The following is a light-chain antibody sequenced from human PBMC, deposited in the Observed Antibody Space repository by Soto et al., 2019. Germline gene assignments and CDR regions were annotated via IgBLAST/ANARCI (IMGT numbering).Light chain of an antibody. Sequence: QPVLTQPPSASGTPGQRVTISCSGSSSNIGSNTVNWYHQLPGTAPKLLIYTNNQRPSGVPDRFSGSKSDTSASLAISGLQSEDEADYYCAAWDDSLNGWVFGGGTKLTVL. CDR2: TNN. J-gene: IGLJ3*02. V-gene: IGLV1-44*01. CDR1: SSNIGSNT. CDR3: AAWDDSLNGWV.